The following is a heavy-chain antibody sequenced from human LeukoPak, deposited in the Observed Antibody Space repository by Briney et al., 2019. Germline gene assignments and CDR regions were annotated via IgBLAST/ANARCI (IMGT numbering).Heavy chain of an antibody. CDR1: GFTFSSYA. CDR3: AKEMATIRAFDF. J-gene: IGHJ3*01. V-gene: IGHV3-23*01. CDR2: ISGSGSST. Sequence: GGSLRLSCAASGFTFSSYAMSWVRQAPGKGLEWVAVISGSGSSTYYADSVKGRFTISRDNSKNTLYLQMNSLRSEDTAVYYGAKEMATIRAFDFWGQGTMVTVSS. D-gene: IGHD5-24*01.